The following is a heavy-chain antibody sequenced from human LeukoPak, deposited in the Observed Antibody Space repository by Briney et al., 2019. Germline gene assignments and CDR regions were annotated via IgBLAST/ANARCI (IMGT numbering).Heavy chain of an antibody. D-gene: IGHD2-2*01. V-gene: IGHV3-23*01. CDR1: GFTFSSYA. J-gene: IGHJ4*02. CDR3: AKIFVVVPAAMEAYYFDY. CDR2: IGGSGGST. Sequence: GGSLRLSCAASGFTFSSYAMSWVRQAPGKGLEWVSAIGGSGGSTYYADSVKGRFTISRDNSKNTLYLQMNSLRAEDTAVYYCAKIFVVVPAAMEAYYFDYWGQGTLVTVSS.